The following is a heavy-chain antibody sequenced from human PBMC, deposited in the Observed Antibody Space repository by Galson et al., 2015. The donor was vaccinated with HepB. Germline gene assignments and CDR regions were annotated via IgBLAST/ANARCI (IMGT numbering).Heavy chain of an antibody. CDR3: ARAGIAAAGTQDYYYYGMDV. Sequence: SLRLSCAASGFTFSNYDMHWVRQATGKGLEWVSAIGTAGDTYYPGSVKGRFTISRENAKNSLYLQMNSLRAGDTAVYYCARAGIAAAGTQDYYYYGMDVWGQGTTVTVSS. CDR2: IGTAGDT. J-gene: IGHJ6*02. D-gene: IGHD6-13*01. CDR1: GFTFSNYD. V-gene: IGHV3-13*04.